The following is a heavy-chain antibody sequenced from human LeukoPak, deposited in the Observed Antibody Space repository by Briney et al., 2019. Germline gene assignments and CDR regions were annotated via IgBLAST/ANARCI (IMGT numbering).Heavy chain of an antibody. Sequence: PSETLSLTCTVSGGSITSSSYYWGWIRQPPGKGLEWIGRIHYSWSTYYSPSLKSRFPIAVVTSKNQFSLALSSVTAEDTAVYYCATQGSKGAVDRRYYFDYWGQGTLVSVSS. CDR3: ATQGSKGAVDRRYYFDY. CDR1: GGSITSSSYY. J-gene: IGHJ4*02. D-gene: IGHD3-10*01. V-gene: IGHV4-39*01. CDR2: IHYSWST.